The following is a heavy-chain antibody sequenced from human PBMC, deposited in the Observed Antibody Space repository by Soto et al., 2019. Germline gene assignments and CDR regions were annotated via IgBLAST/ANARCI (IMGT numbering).Heavy chain of an antibody. V-gene: IGHV4-34*01. J-gene: IGHJ2*01. D-gene: IGHD6-13*01. CDR2: INHSGSI. CDR3: ARGQSSSTYRRWYFDL. CDR1: GGSFSGYY. Sequence: QVQLQQWGAGLLKPSETLSLTCAVYGGSFSGYYWSWIRQPPGKGLEWIGEINHSGSINYNPSLKSRVTISVDTSKNQFSLKLSSVTAADTAVYYCARGQSSSTYRRWYFDLWGRGTLVTVSS.